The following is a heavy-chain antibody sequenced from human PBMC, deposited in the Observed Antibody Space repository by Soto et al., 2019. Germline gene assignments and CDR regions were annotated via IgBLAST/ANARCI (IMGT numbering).Heavy chain of an antibody. CDR3: AKQRAGYGSGSDTFYFDF. J-gene: IGHJ4*02. Sequence: SLRLSCSTSGFTFSTYAMNWVRQAPGKGLEWVSALSGSGGTTYYADSVRGRFTISRDNSKNTLFLQMNSLRAEDTALYYCAKQRAGYGSGSDTFYFDFWGQGTLVTVS. V-gene: IGHV3-23*01. D-gene: IGHD3-10*01. CDR2: LSGSGGTT. CDR1: GFTFSTYA.